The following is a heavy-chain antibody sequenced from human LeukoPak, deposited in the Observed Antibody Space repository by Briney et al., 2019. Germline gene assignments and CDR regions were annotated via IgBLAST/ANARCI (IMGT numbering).Heavy chain of an antibody. CDR2: IYYSGST. CDR1: GGSISSYY. D-gene: IGHD1-26*01. Sequence: SETLSLTCTVSGGSISSYYWSWIRQPPGKGLEWIGYIYYSGSTNYNPSHKSRVTISVDTSKNQFSLKLSSVTAADTAVYYCARGQALYYLSASYYFDYWGQGTLVTVSS. J-gene: IGHJ4*02. V-gene: IGHV4-59*01. CDR3: ARGQALYYLSASYYFDY.